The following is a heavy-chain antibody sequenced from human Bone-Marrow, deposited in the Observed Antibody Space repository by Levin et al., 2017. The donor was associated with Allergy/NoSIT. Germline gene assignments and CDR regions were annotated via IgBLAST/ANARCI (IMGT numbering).Heavy chain of an antibody. V-gene: IGHV3-33*01. Sequence: RGESLKISCAASGFTFHNYVMNWIRQAPGKGLESVALIWFDGSNKYYVDSVKGRFTISRDNSRNSLYLQMNNLRAEDTAVYYCARSKAGYKSLYFDFWGQGTLVTVSS. CDR3: ARSKAGYKSLYFDF. D-gene: IGHD5-12*01. CDR1: GFTFHNYV. CDR2: IWFDGSNK. J-gene: IGHJ4*02.